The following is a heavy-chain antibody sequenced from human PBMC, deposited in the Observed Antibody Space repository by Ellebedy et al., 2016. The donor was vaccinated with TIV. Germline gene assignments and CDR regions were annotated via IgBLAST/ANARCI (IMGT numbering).Heavy chain of an antibody. V-gene: IGHV3-66*01. CDR2: IYSGGST. CDR3: ARGGIEYYDFWSGYYLDY. CDR1: GFTFSSYA. D-gene: IGHD3-3*01. Sequence: GESLKISCAASGFTFSSYAMSWVRQAPGKGLEWVSVIYSGGSTYYADSVKGRLTISRDSSKNTLYLQMNSLRAEDTAVYYCARGGIEYYDFWSGYYLDYWGQGTLVTVSS. J-gene: IGHJ4*02.